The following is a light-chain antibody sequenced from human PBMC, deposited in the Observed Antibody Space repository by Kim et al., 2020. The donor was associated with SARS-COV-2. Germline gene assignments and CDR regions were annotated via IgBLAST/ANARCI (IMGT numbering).Light chain of an antibody. Sequence: VPEGERATLSCRDSQSVSSHFAWYQQKPGQAPRLLIYGASNRATGVPARCSGSGSGTEFTLTISSLQSEDFATYYCQQYNNLPQTFGQGTKVDIK. CDR2: GAS. CDR1: QSVSSH. J-gene: IGKJ1*01. V-gene: IGKV3-15*01. CDR3: QQYNNLPQT.